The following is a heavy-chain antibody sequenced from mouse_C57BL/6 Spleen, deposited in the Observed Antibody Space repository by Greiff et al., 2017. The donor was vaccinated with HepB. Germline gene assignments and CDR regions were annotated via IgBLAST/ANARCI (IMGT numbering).Heavy chain of an antibody. V-gene: IGHV1-55*01. CDR1: GYTFTSYW. D-gene: IGHD2-5*01. J-gene: IGHJ4*01. Sequence: QVQLQQPGAELVKPGASVKMSCKASGYTFTSYWITWVKQRPGQGLEWIGDIYPGSGSTNYNEKFKSKATLTVDTSSSTAYMQLSSLTSEYSAVYYCASYYSNYAMDYWGQGTSVTVSS. CDR2: IYPGSGST. CDR3: ASYYSNYAMDY.